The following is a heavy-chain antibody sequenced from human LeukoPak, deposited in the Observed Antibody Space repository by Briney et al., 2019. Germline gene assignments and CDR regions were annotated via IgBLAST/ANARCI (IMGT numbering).Heavy chain of an antibody. CDR3: TTAVMAPAARLSYDAFDI. CDR1: GFTLSNAW. V-gene: IGHV3-15*01. CDR2: IKSKTEGVKT. D-gene: IGHD6-6*01. Sequence: PGGCLTLSCVASGFTLSNAWMSWVRPAPGKGREWGGRIKSKTEGVKTDYAAPGKGRFTISRDDAKNTLYLQMNSLKTEDTAVYYCTTAVMAPAARLSYDAFDIWGQGTMVTVSS. J-gene: IGHJ3*02.